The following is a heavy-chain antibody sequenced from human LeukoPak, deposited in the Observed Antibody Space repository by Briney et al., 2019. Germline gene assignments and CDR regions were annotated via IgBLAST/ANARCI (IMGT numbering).Heavy chain of an antibody. D-gene: IGHD3-10*01. V-gene: IGHV4-39*01. Sequence: SETLSLTCTVSGGSVSSTTYYCSWIRQPPGKGLEWIASINYSGSTYYNPSLKSRVTISVDTSENQFSLKLSPVTAADTAVYYCARYVVYGSGKYYFDYWGQGTLVTVSS. CDR2: INYSGST. CDR3: ARYVVYGSGKYYFDY. CDR1: GGSVSSTTYY. J-gene: IGHJ4*02.